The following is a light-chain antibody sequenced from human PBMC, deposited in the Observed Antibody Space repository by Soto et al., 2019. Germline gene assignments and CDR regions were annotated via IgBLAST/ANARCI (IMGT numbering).Light chain of an antibody. CDR3: CSYAGSRV. Sequence: QSALTQPASVSGSPGQSITISCTGTSSDVGSYNLVSRYQQHPGKAPKLMIYEGSKRPSGVSNRFSGSKSANTASLTISGLQAEDEADYYCCSYAGSRVFGGGTKLTVL. V-gene: IGLV2-23*01. CDR2: EGS. CDR1: SSDVGSYNL. J-gene: IGLJ3*02.